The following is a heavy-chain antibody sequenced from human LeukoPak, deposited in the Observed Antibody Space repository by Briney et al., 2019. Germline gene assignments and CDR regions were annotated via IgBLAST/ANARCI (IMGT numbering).Heavy chain of an antibody. J-gene: IGHJ4*02. V-gene: IGHV3-9*01. CDR2: ISWNSGSI. D-gene: IGHD3-22*01. CDR1: GFTFDDYA. Sequence: GRSLRLSCAASGFTFDDYAVHWVRQAPGKGLEWVSGISWNSGSIGYADSVKGRFTISRDNAKNSLYLQMNSLRAEDTALYYCAKDLLGNYYDSSGYIDYWGQGTLATVSS. CDR3: AKDLLGNYYDSSGYIDY.